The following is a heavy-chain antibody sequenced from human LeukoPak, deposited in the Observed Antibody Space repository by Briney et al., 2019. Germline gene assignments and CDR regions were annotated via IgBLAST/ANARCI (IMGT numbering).Heavy chain of an antibody. V-gene: IGHV4-59*08. CDR2: IYYGGRT. CDR3: ARHSLKLVDADFDY. J-gene: IGHJ4*02. CDR1: GGSISSYH. D-gene: IGHD3-16*02. Sequence: SETLSLTCTVSGGSISSYHWSWIRQPPGEGLEWIGYIYYGGRTNYNPSLKSRVTISVDTSKNQFSLSLSSVTAADTAVYYCARHSLKLVDADFDYWGQGTLVTVSS.